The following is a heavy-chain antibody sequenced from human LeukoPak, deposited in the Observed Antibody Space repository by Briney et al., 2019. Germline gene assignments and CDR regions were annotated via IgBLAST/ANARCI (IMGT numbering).Heavy chain of an antibody. V-gene: IGHV4-34*01. D-gene: IGHD3-3*01. CDR2: INHRGIT. J-gene: IGHJ4*02. CDR1: GGSFSGYY. CDR3: ARGVVSRITIFGVVTREGAFDY. Sequence: SETLSLTCAVYGGSFSGYYWSWIRQPPGKGLEWIGEINHRGITNSNPSLRSRVTVSVDTSKNQFSLKMSAVTAADTAVYYCARGVVSRITIFGVVTREGAFDYWGQGTLVTVSS.